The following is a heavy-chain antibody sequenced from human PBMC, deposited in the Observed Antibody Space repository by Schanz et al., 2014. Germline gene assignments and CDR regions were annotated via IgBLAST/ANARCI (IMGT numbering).Heavy chain of an antibody. Sequence: EVQLVESGGGLIQPGGSLRLSCAVSGFTVNTNYMSWVRQAPGKGLEWISSMYINSGSTQYADSVKGRFIISRDSSKNTLFLQMNSLRAEDTAVYYCARDLLGKSGNSSAFDIWGQGTMVTVSS. CDR2: MYINSGST. V-gene: IGHV3-53*01. J-gene: IGHJ3*02. CDR3: ARDLLGKSGNSSAFDI. CDR1: GFTVNTNY. D-gene: IGHD1-26*01.